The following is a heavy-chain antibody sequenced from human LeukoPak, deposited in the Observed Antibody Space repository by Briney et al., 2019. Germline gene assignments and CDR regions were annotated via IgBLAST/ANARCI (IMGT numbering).Heavy chain of an antibody. V-gene: IGHV1-46*01. D-gene: IGHD6-19*01. Sequence: ASVKVSCKASGYTFTSYYMHWVRQAPGQGLEWMGIINPSGGSTSYAQKFQGRVTMTRDTSTSTVYMELSSLRSEDTAVYYCASLGYSSGWYEGQYFDYWGQETLVTVPS. CDR1: GYTFTSYY. CDR2: INPSGGST. J-gene: IGHJ4*02. CDR3: ASLGYSSGWYEGQYFDY.